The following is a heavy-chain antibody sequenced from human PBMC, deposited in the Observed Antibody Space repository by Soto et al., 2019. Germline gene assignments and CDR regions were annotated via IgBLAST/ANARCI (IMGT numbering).Heavy chain of an antibody. CDR1: GDSVSSNSAA. D-gene: IGHD1-7*01. CDR3: AGTSSLQWYYMDV. Sequence: PSQTLSLTCVISGDSVSSNSAAWNWIRQSPSRGLEWLGRTYYRSRWYNDYAVSVRSRITVNADTSKNQFSLHLNSVTPEDTAVFSCAGTSSLQWYYMDVWKKGTKVTVSS. V-gene: IGHV6-1*01. CDR2: TYYRSRWYN. J-gene: IGHJ6*03.